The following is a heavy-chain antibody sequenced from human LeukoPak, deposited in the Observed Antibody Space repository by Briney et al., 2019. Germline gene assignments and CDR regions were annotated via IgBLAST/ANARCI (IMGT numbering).Heavy chain of an antibody. CDR2: INSDGSWT. J-gene: IGHJ4*02. Sequence: GGSLRLSCAASGNYWMHWVRQAPGKGLVWVSHINSDGSWTSYADSVKGRFTISKDNAKNTVYLQMNSLRAEDAAVYYCVGFYETYWGRGTLVTVSS. CDR1: GNYW. CDR3: VGFYETY. D-gene: IGHD2/OR15-2a*01. V-gene: IGHV3-74*01.